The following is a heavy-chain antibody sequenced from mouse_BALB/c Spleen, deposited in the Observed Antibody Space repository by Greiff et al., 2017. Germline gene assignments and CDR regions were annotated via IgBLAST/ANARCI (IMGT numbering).Heavy chain of an antibody. CDR1: GFSLTSYG. CDR2: IWAGGST. CDR3: AREFHYGSSSWFAY. J-gene: IGHJ3*01. D-gene: IGHD1-1*01. Sequence: QVQLKESGPGLVAPSQSLSITCTVSGFSLTSYGVHWVRQPPGKGLEWLGVIWAGGSTNYNSALMSRLSISKDNSKSQVFLKMNSLQTDDTAMYYCAREFHYGSSSWFAYWGQGTLVTVSA. V-gene: IGHV2-9*02.